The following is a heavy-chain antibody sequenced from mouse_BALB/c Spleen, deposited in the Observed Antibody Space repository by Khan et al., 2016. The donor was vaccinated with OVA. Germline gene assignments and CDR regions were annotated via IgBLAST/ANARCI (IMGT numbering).Heavy chain of an antibody. CDR2: IWSDGRT. J-gene: IGHJ4*01. CDR3: ARHQFPLDMDS. CDR1: GFSLTSFA. D-gene: IGHD2-10*02. Sequence: QVQLKQSGPDLVAPSQSLSITCSVSGFSLTSFAIHWVRQPLGKGLEWLVVIWSDGRTTYNSSLKSRMSISKDNSKSQVFLKINSLQTDDTAMYXSARHQFPLDMDSWGQGTTVTVSS. V-gene: IGHV2-6-2*01.